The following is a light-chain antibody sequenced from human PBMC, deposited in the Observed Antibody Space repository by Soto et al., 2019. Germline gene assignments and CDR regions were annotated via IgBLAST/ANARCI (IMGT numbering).Light chain of an antibody. J-gene: IGLJ2*01. Sequence: QSVLTQPPSASGTPGQRVTISCSGSTSNIGNNAVNWYQQLPGTAPKLLIYGLNQRPSGVPDRFSGSKSGTSASLAISGLQSEDEADYYCAVWDAGLNDVLFGGGTKLTVL. CDR2: GLN. V-gene: IGLV1-44*01. CDR1: TSNIGNNA. CDR3: AVWDAGLNDVL.